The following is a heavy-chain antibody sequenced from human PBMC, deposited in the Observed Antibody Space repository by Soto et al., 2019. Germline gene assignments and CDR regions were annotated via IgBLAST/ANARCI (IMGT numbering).Heavy chain of an antibody. CDR3: SASGYTDY. Sequence: GALRLSCAASGFTFSGSAMHWVRQASGKGLEWVGRIRSKANSYATAYAASVKGRFTISRDDSKNTAYLQMNSLKTEDTAVYYCSASGYTDYWGQGTLVTVSS. CDR2: IRSKANSYAT. J-gene: IGHJ4*02. D-gene: IGHD3-22*01. V-gene: IGHV3-73*01. CDR1: GFTFSGSA.